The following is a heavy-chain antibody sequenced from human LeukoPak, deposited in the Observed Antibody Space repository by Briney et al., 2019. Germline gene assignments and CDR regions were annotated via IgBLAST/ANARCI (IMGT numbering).Heavy chain of an antibody. CDR1: GFTFSSYS. CDR3: ARDLSPTPDY. D-gene: IGHD2/OR15-2a*01. CDR2: ISSSSSYI. V-gene: IGHV3-21*01. Sequence: GGSLRLSCAASGFTFSSYSMNWVRQAPGKGLKWVSSISSSSSYIYYADSVKGRFTISRDNAKNSLYLQMNSLRAEDTAVYYCARDLSPTPDYWGQGTLVTVSS. J-gene: IGHJ4*02.